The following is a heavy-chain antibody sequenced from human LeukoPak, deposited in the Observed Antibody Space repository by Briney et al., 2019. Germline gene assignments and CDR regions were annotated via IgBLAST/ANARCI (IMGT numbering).Heavy chain of an antibody. CDR2: IYYSGST. CDR1: GGSISSSSYY. Sequence: SETLSLTCTVSGGSISSSSYYWGWIRQPPGKGLEWIGSIYYSGSTYYNPSLKSRVTISVDTSKNQFSLKLSSVTAAGAAVYYCARLPNLTGGFDPWGQGTLVTVSS. CDR3: ARLPNLTGGFDP. J-gene: IGHJ5*02. V-gene: IGHV4-39*01. D-gene: IGHD1-7*01.